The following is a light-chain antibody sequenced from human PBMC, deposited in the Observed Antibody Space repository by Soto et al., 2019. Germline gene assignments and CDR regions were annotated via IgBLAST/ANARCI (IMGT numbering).Light chain of an antibody. V-gene: IGLV1-51*01. Sequence: QSVLTQPPSVSAAPGQKVTISCSGSNSNIGNNYVSWYQQIPGTAPKLLIYDNNKRPSGIPDRFSGSKSGTSATLGITGLQTGDEADYYCGAWDDSLSAVFGGGTQLTVL. J-gene: IGLJ2*01. CDR3: GAWDDSLSAV. CDR2: DNN. CDR1: NSNIGNNY.